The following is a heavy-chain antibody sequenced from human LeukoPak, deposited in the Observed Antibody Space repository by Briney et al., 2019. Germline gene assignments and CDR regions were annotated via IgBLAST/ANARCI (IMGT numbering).Heavy chain of an antibody. J-gene: IGHJ4*02. Sequence: ASVTVSCKASGYTFTGYYMHWVRQAPGQGLEWMGWINPNSGGTNYAQKFQGRVTMTRDTSISTAYMELSRLRSDDTAVYYCARVYCSSTSCYAGFDYWGQGTLVTVSS. V-gene: IGHV1-2*02. CDR3: ARVYCSSTSCYAGFDY. CDR2: INPNSGGT. CDR1: GYTFTGYY. D-gene: IGHD2-2*01.